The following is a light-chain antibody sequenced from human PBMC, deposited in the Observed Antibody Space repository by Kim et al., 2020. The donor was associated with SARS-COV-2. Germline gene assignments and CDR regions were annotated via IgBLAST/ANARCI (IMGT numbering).Light chain of an antibody. J-gene: IGLJ2*01. CDR2: DVS. V-gene: IGLV2-11*01. Sequence: QSALTQPRSVSGSPGQSVTISCTGTSSDVGGYNYVSWYQQHPGKAPKLMIYDVSKRPSGVPDRFSGSNSGNTASLTISGLQAEDEADYYCCSYAGSYPVVFGGGTQLTVL. CDR1: SSDVGGYNY. CDR3: CSYAGSYPVV.